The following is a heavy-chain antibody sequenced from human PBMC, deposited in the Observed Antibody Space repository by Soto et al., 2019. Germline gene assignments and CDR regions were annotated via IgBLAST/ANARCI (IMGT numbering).Heavy chain of an antibody. CDR3: ARGIVVVVAATYDAFDI. J-gene: IGHJ3*02. V-gene: IGHV3-7*03. D-gene: IGHD2-15*01. CDR2: IRQDTNEK. Sequence: PGGSLRLACAASGFTFSSYWMSWVRQAPGRGLEWVANIRQDTNEKYYVDSVRGRFTISRDNAKNSLYLQMNSLRAEDTAVYYCARGIVVVVAATYDAFDIWGQGTMVTVSS. CDR1: GFTFSSYW.